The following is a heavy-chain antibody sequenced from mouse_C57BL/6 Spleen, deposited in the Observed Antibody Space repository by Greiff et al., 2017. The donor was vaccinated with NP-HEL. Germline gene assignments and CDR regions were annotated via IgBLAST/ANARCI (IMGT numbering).Heavy chain of an antibody. J-gene: IGHJ4*01. D-gene: IGHD2-1*01. CDR3: ARDLYYGNYYYAMDY. V-gene: IGHV1-82*01. Sequence: QVQLQQSGPELVKPGASVKISCKASGYAFSSSWMNWVKQRPGKGLEWIGRIYPGDGDTNYNGKFKGKATLTADKSSSTAYMQLSSLTSEDSAVYFCARDLYYGNYYYAMDYWGQGTSVTVSS. CDR2: IYPGDGDT. CDR1: GYAFSSSW.